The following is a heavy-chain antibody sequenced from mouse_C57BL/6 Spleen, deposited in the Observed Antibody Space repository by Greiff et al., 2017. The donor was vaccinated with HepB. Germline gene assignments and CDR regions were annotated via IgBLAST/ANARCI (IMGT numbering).Heavy chain of an antibody. V-gene: IGHV1-80*01. J-gene: IGHJ3*01. Sequence: VQLQESGAELVKPGASVKISCKASGYAFSSYWMNWVKQRPGKGLEWIGQIYPGDGDTNYNGKFKGKATLTADKSSSTAYMQLSSLTSEDSAVYFCARAYSNYEGFAYWGQGTLVTVSA. CDR1: GYAFSSYW. CDR2: IYPGDGDT. D-gene: IGHD2-5*01. CDR3: ARAYSNYEGFAY.